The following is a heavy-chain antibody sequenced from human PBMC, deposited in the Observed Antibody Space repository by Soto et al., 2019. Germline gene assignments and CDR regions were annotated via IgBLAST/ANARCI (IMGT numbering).Heavy chain of an antibody. CDR1: TFSNYT. CDR3: ATRDGYSHFDS. V-gene: IGHV1-69*01. CDR2: ILPMSGTA. J-gene: IGHJ4*02. Sequence: QVQLVQSGAEVKKPGSSVKVSCKATFSNYTIAWVRQAPGQGLFWMGGILPMSGTANYVQKFQGRVTITADESTSTAYMELSDLRSDDTAVYYGATRDGYSHFDSWGQGTLVTVSS. D-gene: IGHD5-18*01.